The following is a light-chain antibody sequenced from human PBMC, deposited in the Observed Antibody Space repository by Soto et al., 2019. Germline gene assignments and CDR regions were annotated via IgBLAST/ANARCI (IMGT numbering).Light chain of an antibody. J-gene: IGKJ2*01. CDR1: QDVSIF. V-gene: IGKV3-11*02. CDR2: DAC. CDR3: QQRSTWLYT. Sequence: ILLAQSPATLSLSPGERATLSCKASQDVSIFLAWYQQKPGQAPRLLIHDACNRATGVPARISGSGSGRDFTLTITSLEPEDFAVYYCQQRSTWLYTFGQGTKLEV.